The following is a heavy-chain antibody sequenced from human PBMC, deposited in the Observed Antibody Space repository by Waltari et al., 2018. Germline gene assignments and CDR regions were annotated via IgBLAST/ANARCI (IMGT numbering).Heavy chain of an antibody. CDR1: GYTFTSSY. J-gene: IGHJ4*02. Sequence: QVQLVPSGAEVKKPGASVKVSCKASGYTFTSSYMPWLDQAPGQGLAWMGIINPSGGSTSYAQKFQGRVTMTRDTSTSTVYMELSSLRSEDTAVYYCARGYYGSGSPLHYWGQGTLVTVSS. D-gene: IGHD3-10*01. CDR2: INPSGGST. CDR3: ARGYYGSGSPLHY. V-gene: IGHV1-46*01.